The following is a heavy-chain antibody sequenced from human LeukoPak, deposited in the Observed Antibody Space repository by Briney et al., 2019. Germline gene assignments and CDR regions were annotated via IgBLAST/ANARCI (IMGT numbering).Heavy chain of an antibody. Sequence: SETLSLTCAVYGGSFSGYYWSWLRQPPGKGLEWIGEINHSGSTNYNPSLKSRVTISVDTSKNQFSLKLSSVTAADTAVYYCTLNPQDSGSSPRSIWFDPWGQGTLVTVSS. CDR1: GGSFSGYY. D-gene: IGHD6-19*01. CDR3: TLNPQDSGSSPRSIWFDP. CDR2: INHSGST. J-gene: IGHJ5*02. V-gene: IGHV4-34*01.